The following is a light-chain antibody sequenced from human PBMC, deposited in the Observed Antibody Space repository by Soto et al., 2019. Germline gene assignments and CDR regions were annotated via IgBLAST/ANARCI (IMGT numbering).Light chain of an antibody. V-gene: IGKV3-15*01. CDR3: QQYNVWPGWT. CDR2: ASS. J-gene: IGKJ1*01. Sequence: EIVMTQSPSTLSVSPVERSTLSFIASQSVATNLAWYQLRPGQAPRVLIYASSTRATGVPARFSGSGSGTEFTLTISSLQSEDFAVYYCQQYNVWPGWTFGQGTKVDIK. CDR1: QSVATN.